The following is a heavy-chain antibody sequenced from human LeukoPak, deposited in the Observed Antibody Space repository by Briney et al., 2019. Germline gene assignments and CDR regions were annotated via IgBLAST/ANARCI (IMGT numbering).Heavy chain of an antibody. V-gene: IGHV3-30-3*01. D-gene: IGHD2-15*01. Sequence: PGGSLLLSCAASGFTFNSYAMHWVRQAPGKGLEWVAVISYDGSNEYNADSVKGRFTISRDNSKNTLYLQVNSLRAEDTAVYYCARSVLSRSTPDYWGQGTLVTVSS. CDR3: ARSVLSRSTPDY. CDR2: ISYDGSNE. J-gene: IGHJ4*02. CDR1: GFTFNSYA.